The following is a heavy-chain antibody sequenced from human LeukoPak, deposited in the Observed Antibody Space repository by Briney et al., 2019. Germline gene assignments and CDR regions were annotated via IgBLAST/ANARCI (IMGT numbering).Heavy chain of an antibody. D-gene: IGHD3-10*01. CDR2: IYSGGST. CDR1: GFTVSSNY. Sequence: GGSLRLSCAASGFTVSSNYMSWVRQAPGKGLEWVSVIYSGGSTYYADSVKGRFTISRDNSKNTLYLQMNSLRAEDTAVYYCARVGYYSSGPFSYFDYWGQGTLVTVSS. J-gene: IGHJ4*02. CDR3: ARVGYYSSGPFSYFDY. V-gene: IGHV3-53*01.